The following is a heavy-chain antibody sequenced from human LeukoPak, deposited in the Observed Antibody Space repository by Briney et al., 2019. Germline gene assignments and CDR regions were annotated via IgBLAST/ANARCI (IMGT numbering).Heavy chain of an antibody. CDR3: VKESPYPEGSTARIYYFDN. CDR1: GVSFANYA. Sequence: GGALRLSCAAPGVSFANYAMRWVRQAPGKGPEWVSALTPAGTTFYADIVKGRFSVSRDNSKHTLSLQMNSLRAEDTAVYYCVKESPYPEGSTARIYYFDNWGQGTLVTVSS. D-gene: IGHD2-2*01. J-gene: IGHJ4*02. CDR2: LTPAGTT. V-gene: IGHV3-23*01.